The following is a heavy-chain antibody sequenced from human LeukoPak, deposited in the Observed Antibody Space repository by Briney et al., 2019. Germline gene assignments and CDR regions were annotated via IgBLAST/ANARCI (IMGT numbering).Heavy chain of an antibody. CDR2: ISSSSSYI. V-gene: IGHV3-21*01. Sequence: TGGSLRLSCAASGFTFSSYSMNWVRQAPGKGLEWVSSISSSSSYIYYADSVKGRFTISRDNAKNSLYLQMNSLRAEDTAVYYCARDISPILEWLSPNFDYWGQGTLVTVSS. D-gene: IGHD3-3*01. CDR1: GFTFSSYS. J-gene: IGHJ4*02. CDR3: ARDISPILEWLSPNFDY.